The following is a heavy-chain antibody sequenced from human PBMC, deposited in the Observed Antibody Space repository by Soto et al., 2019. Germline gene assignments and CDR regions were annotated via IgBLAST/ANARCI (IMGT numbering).Heavy chain of an antibody. CDR2: IGTAGDT. J-gene: IGHJ4*02. Sequence: GGSLRLSCAASGFTFSSYDMHWVRQATGKGLEWVSAIGTAGDTYYPGSVKGRFTISRENAKNSLYLQMNSLRAGDTAVYYCARGGIAARGYYFDYWGQGTLVTVSS. D-gene: IGHD6-6*01. CDR1: GFTFSSYD. CDR3: ARGGIAARGYYFDY. V-gene: IGHV3-13*01.